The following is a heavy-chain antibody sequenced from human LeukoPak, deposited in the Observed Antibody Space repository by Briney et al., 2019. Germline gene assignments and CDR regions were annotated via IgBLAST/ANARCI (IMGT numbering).Heavy chain of an antibody. CDR2: IYPGDSDT. D-gene: IGHD5-18*01. CDR3: AINSGYSYGLAYYFDY. V-gene: IGHV5-51*01. Sequence: GESLKISCKGSGYSFTSYWIGWVRQMPGKGLEWMGIIYPGDSDTRYSPSFQGQVTISADKSISTAYLQWSSLKASDTAMYYCAINSGYSYGLAYYFDYWGQGTLVTVSS. CDR1: GYSFTSYW. J-gene: IGHJ4*02.